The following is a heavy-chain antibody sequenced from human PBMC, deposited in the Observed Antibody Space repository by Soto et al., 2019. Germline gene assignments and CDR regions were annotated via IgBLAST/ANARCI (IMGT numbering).Heavy chain of an antibody. D-gene: IGHD6-19*01. V-gene: IGHV4-30-4*01. CDR1: GVSISSGDYY. J-gene: IGHJ4*02. CDR2: IYYSGST. CDR3: ATDVAATGRVAVAGTNYFDY. Sequence: PSETLSLTCAVSGVSISSGDYYWSWIRQPPGKGLEWIVYIYYSGSTYYNPSLKSRVTISVATSKNPSSLKLSSVTAADTAVHHSATDVAATGRVAVAGTNYFDYWGQGTLVTVSS.